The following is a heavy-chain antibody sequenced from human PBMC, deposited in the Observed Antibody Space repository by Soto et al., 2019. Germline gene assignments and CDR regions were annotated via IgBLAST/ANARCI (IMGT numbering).Heavy chain of an antibody. CDR2: IIPIFGTA. V-gene: IGHV1-69*01. D-gene: IGHD6-6*01. J-gene: IGHJ6*02. CDR1: GEGMSSYV. Sequence: LLKRSRKASGEGMSSYVISWVRKAPGQGLEWMGGIIPIFGTANYAQKFQGRVTITADESTSTAYMELSSLRSEDTAVYYCAREGEYSSSSIYYGMDVWGQATTVTVSS. CDR3: AREGEYSSSSIYYGMDV.